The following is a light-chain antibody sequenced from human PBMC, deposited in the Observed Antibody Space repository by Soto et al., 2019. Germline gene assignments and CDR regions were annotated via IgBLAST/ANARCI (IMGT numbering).Light chain of an antibody. CDR3: HQSYTTQT. CDR2: AAS. J-gene: IGKJ1*01. Sequence: DLRMTQCASSMSASAVAMVAVTGRARPSISSYLNWYQQTPGNAHKLLIYAASRLQSGLPSSFSGSASGTDFTITISSLQPEDLANYYCHQSYTTQTFGQGTKVDIK. CDR1: PSISSY. V-gene: IGKV1-39*01.